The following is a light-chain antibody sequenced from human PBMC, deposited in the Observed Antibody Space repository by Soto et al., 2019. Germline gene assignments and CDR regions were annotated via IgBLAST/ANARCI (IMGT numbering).Light chain of an antibody. V-gene: IGKV3-20*01. CDR3: QQFTWSPT. Sequence: EIVLTQSPGTLSLSPGERATLSCRASQSVTSSYLAWYQHKPGQAPRLLIYGASSRATGIPDRFSGSGSGTDFTLTISRLEPEDFAVYYCQQFTWSPTFGGGTKVDIK. CDR2: GAS. J-gene: IGKJ4*01. CDR1: QSVTSSY.